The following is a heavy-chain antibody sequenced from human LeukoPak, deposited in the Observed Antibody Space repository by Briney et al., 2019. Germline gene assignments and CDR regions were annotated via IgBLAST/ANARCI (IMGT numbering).Heavy chain of an antibody. V-gene: IGHV4-59*11. CDR3: ARDGGQMVRGVYYYYYYMDV. D-gene: IGHD3-10*01. CDR1: GGSISSHY. CDR2: IYYSGST. Sequence: SETLSLTCTVSGGSISSHYWSWIRQPPGKGLEWIGYIYYSGSTNYNPSLKSRVTISVDTSKNQFSLKLSSVTAADTAVYYCARDGGQMVRGVYYYYYYMDVWGKGTTVTVSS. J-gene: IGHJ6*03.